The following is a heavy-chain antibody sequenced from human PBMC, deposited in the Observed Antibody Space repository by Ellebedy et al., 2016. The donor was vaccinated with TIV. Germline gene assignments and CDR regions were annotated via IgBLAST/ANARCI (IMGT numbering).Heavy chain of an antibody. CDR3: ARDMSTRVTVFGVVTEELEY. J-gene: IGHJ4*02. V-gene: IGHV3-30-3*01. Sequence: GESLKISCAASGFTFTTYSMHWVRQAPGKGLEWVALISYDGSNEYYADSVKGRFTISRDNSRSTLYLQMNSLRAEDTAVYYCARDMSTRVTVFGVVTEELEYWGQGALVAVSS. CDR1: GFTFTTYS. CDR2: ISYDGSNE. D-gene: IGHD3-3*01.